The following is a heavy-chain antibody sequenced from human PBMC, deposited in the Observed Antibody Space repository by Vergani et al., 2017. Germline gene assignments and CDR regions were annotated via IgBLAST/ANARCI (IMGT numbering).Heavy chain of an antibody. D-gene: IGHD6-13*01. J-gene: IGHJ4*02. CDR3: ARVRAAAGTVYFDY. Sequence: QVQLQQWGAGLLKPSETLSLTCAVYGGSFSGYYWSWIRQPPGKGREWIGEINHSGSTNYNPSLKSRVTISVDTSKNQFSLKLSSVTAADTAVYYCARVRAAAGTVYFDYWGQGTLVTVSS. V-gene: IGHV4-34*01. CDR2: INHSGST. CDR1: GGSFSGYY.